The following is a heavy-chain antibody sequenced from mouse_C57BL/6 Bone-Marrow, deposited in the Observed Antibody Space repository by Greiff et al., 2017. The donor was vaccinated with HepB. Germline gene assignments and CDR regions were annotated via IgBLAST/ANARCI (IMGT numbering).Heavy chain of an antibody. J-gene: IGHJ1*03. D-gene: IGHD1-1*01. V-gene: IGHV1-55*01. CDR1: GYTFTSYW. CDR2: IYPGSGST. CDR3: ARGAFHYYGSSYGYWYVDV. Sequence: VKLQQPGAELVKPGASVKMSCKASGYTFTSYWITWVKQRPGQGLEWIGDIYPGSGSTNYNEKFKSKATLTVDTSSSTAYMQLSSLTSEDSAVYYCARGAFHYYGSSYGYWYVDVWGTGTTVTVSS.